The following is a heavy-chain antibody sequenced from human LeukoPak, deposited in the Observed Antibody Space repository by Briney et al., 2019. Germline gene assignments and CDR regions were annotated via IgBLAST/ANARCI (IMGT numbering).Heavy chain of an antibody. D-gene: IGHD6-13*01. Sequence: QKFQGRVTMTEDTSTDTAYMELSSLRSEDTAVYYCATDRYSSSWYDYWGQGTLVTVSS. CDR3: ATDRYSSSWYDY. J-gene: IGHJ4*02. V-gene: IGHV1-24*01.